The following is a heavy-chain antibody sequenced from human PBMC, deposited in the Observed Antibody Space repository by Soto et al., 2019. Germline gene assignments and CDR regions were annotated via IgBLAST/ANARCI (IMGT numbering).Heavy chain of an antibody. CDR1: GFTFSFYA. CDR3: AKEAGDYVEEFSNY. V-gene: IGHV3-23*01. J-gene: IGHJ4*02. Sequence: GGSLRLSCAASGFTFSFYAMSWVRQAPGKGLEWVSGISGSGGGSSTYYADSVKGRFTISRDNSQNTLFLQMDSLRVDDTAIYYCAKEAGDYVEEFSNYWGQGTLVTVSS. CDR2: ISGSGGGSST. D-gene: IGHD4-17*01.